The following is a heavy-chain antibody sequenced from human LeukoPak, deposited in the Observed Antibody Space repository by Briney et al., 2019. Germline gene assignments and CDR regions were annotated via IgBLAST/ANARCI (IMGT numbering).Heavy chain of an antibody. CDR3: ARDYRIYYYYMDV. Sequence: PSETLSLTCTVSDDSISSSNYYWGWIRQPPGKGLEWIGSISYSGSTYYNPSLKSRVTISVDTSKNHFSLKLNSVTAADTAVYYCARDYRIYYYYMDVWGKGTTVTVSS. J-gene: IGHJ6*03. CDR2: ISYSGST. CDR1: DDSISSSNYY. D-gene: IGHD2-15*01. V-gene: IGHV4-39*07.